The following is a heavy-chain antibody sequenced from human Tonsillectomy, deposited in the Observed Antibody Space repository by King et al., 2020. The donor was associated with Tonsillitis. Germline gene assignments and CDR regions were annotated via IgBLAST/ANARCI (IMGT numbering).Heavy chain of an antibody. J-gene: IGHJ4*02. V-gene: IGHV3-48*01. Sequence: VQLVESGGGLAQPGGSLRLSCAASGFTFSSYNMNWVRQAPGKGLEGVSYISGSSGTIDYADSVKGRFAISRDNARNSLYLEMDSLRAEDTAVYYCVRGRSAGYYGIFDYWGQGMQVDVSS. CDR2: ISGSSGTI. D-gene: IGHD3-9*01. CDR1: GFTFSSYN. CDR3: VRGRSAGYYGIFDY.